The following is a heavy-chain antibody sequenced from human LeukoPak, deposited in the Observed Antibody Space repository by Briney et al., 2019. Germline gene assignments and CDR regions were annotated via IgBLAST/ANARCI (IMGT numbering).Heavy chain of an antibody. Sequence: PSETLSLTCTVSGGSINVYYWTWIRQPPGKGLEWIGYISDSGSTNYNPSLKSRVTMSVDSCNTEFSLRLNSVTAADTAVYYCARVFRGAVTSNWFHPWGQGTLVTVSS. V-gene: IGHV4-59*01. CDR2: ISDSGST. CDR1: GGSINVYY. CDR3: ARVFRGAVTSNWFHP. J-gene: IGHJ5*02. D-gene: IGHD4-17*01.